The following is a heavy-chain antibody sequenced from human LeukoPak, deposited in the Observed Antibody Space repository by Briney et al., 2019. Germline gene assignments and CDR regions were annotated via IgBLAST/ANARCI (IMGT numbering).Heavy chain of an antibody. CDR2: LNPNSGDT. Sequence: ASVKVSCKASGYTFTGYYMHWVRQAPGQGLEWMGWLNPNSGDTNYAQKFQGRVTMTRDTSISAAYMELSRLTSDDTAVYYCAREEAYCSSSSCHLDHWGQGTLVTASS. CDR1: GYTFTGYY. D-gene: IGHD2-2*01. CDR3: AREEAYCSSSSCHLDH. V-gene: IGHV1-2*02. J-gene: IGHJ4*02.